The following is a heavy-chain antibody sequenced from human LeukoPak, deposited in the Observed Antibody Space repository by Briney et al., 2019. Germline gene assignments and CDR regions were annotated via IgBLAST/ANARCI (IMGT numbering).Heavy chain of an antibody. V-gene: IGHV3-23*01. Sequence: PGGSLRLSCAASGFTFSNYAMSWVRQAPGKGLEWVSGISGSGLSTYYADSVKGRFTISRDNSKNTLYLQMNSLRAEDTAVYYCAKRWELRYFDYWGQGTLVTVSS. CDR3: AKRWELRYFDY. CDR2: ISGSGLST. J-gene: IGHJ4*02. D-gene: IGHD4-23*01. CDR1: GFTFSNYA.